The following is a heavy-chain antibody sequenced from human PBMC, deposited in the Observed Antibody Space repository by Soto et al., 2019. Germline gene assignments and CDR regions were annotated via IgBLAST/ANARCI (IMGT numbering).Heavy chain of an antibody. J-gene: IGHJ3*02. CDR1: GFTFSNAW. D-gene: IGHD6-19*01. CDR2: IKSKTDGGTT. Sequence: PGGSLRLSCAASGFTFSNAWMSWVRQAPGKGLEWVGRIKSKTDGGTTDYAAPVKGRFTISRDDSKNTLYPQMNSLKTEDTAVYYCTTRIRWIAVAGTRAFDIWGQGTMVTVSS. V-gene: IGHV3-15*01. CDR3: TTRIRWIAVAGTRAFDI.